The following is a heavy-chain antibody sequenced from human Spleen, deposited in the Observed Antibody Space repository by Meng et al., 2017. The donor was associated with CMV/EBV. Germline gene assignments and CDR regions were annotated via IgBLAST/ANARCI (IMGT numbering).Heavy chain of an antibody. CDR2: IYYSGNT. V-gene: IGHV4-39*07. D-gene: IGHD3-3*01. Sequence: SETLSLTCTLSGNSIRSSSYYWGWIRQPPGKGLEWIGSIYYSGNTYYNPSLKSPVTISVDTSKNQFSLRLSSVTAADTAVYYCARARAYDLAVHYWGQGTLVTVSS. CDR1: GNSIRSSSYY. J-gene: IGHJ4*02. CDR3: ARARAYDLAVHY.